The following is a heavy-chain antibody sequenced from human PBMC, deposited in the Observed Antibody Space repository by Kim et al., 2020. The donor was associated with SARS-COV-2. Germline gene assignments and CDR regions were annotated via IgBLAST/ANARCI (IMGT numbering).Heavy chain of an antibody. Sequence: SETLSLTCAVYGGSFSGYYWSWIRQPPGKGLEWIGEINHSGSTNYNPSLKSRVTISVDTSKNQFSLKLSSVTAADTAVYYCARAPVYYYGSGSYAFDYWGQGTLVTVSS. D-gene: IGHD3-10*01. V-gene: IGHV4-34*01. CDR2: INHSGST. CDR1: GGSFSGYY. CDR3: ARAPVYYYGSGSYAFDY. J-gene: IGHJ4*02.